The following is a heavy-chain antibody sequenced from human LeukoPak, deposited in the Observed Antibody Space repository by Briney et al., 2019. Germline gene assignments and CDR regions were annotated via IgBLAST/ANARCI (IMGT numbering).Heavy chain of an antibody. Sequence: GESLKISCKGSGYSFTSYWIGWVRQMPGKGLEWMGIIYPGDSDTRYSPSFQGQVTISADKSISTAYLQWSSLKASDTAMYYCARLGGYGSGSSKYNRNYAFDIWGQGTMVTVSS. D-gene: IGHD3-10*01. CDR2: IYPGDSDT. CDR3: ARLGGYGSGSSKYNRNYAFDI. J-gene: IGHJ3*02. CDR1: GYSFTSYW. V-gene: IGHV5-51*01.